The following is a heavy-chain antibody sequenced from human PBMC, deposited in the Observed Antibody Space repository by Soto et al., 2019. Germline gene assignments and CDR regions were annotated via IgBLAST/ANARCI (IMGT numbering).Heavy chain of an antibody. V-gene: IGHV4-39*01. CDR2: LYFRGAT. J-gene: IGHJ4*01. Sequence: SETLSLTCSLSGGSITNTNYHWGWIRQAPGRGLEWIGTLYFRGATDYNPSLQSRVTISADTSKNQISLHLSSVTAADTAVYYCFGVLAANLEYWGQGTRVTVAS. D-gene: IGHD2-21*02. CDR3: FGVLAANLEY. CDR1: GGSITNTNYH.